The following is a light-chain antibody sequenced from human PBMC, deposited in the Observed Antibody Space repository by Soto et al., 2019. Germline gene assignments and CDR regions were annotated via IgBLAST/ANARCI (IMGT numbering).Light chain of an antibody. Sequence: EIVMTQSPATLSVSPGERATLSCRASQSVSSYLAWYQQKPGQAPRLLIYGASTRATGIPARFSGSGSGTDFTLTISRLEPEDFAVYYCHHYGGTFGQGTKVDIK. J-gene: IGKJ1*01. V-gene: IGKV3-15*01. CDR3: HHYGGT. CDR1: QSVSSY. CDR2: GAS.